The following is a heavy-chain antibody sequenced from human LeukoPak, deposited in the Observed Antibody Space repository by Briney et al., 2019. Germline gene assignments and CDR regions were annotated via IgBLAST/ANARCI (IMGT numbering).Heavy chain of an antibody. V-gene: IGHV5-51*01. J-gene: IGHJ4*02. CDR3: ASRVNAGVGFDY. Sequence: GESLKLYRKGSGYTLASNWIGWVRQMPGKGQECMGIIYPGDSDTRYSPSFQGQVTISADKSISTAYLQWSSLKASDTAMYYCASRVNAGVGFDYWGQGTLVTVST. CDR2: IYPGDSDT. D-gene: IGHD5/OR15-5a*01. CDR1: GYTLASNW.